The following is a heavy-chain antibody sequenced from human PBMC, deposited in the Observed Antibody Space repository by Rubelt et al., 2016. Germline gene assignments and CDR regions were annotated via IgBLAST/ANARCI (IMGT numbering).Heavy chain of an antibody. V-gene: IGHV3-30*04. D-gene: IGHD3-16*01. Sequence: RSLRLSCAASGFTFSSYAMHWVRQAPGKGLEWVAVISYDGSNKYYADSVKGRLPISRDNSKNTLYLQMNSLRAEDTAVYYCARVPYGDYVWGLLGYWGQGTLVTVSS. J-gene: IGHJ4*02. CDR1: GFTFSSYA. CDR2: ISYDGSNK. CDR3: ARVPYGDYVWGLLGY.